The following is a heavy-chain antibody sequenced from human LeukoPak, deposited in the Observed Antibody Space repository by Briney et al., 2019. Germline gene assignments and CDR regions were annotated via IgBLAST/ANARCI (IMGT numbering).Heavy chain of an antibody. Sequence: GGSLRLSCAASGFTVSSNYMSWVRQAPGKGLEWVSVIYSGGSTYYADSVKGRVTTSRDNSKNTLYLQMNSLRAEDTAVYYCARHSSSWYFAFDIWGQGTMVTVSS. D-gene: IGHD6-13*01. CDR2: IYSGGST. CDR1: GFTVSSNY. J-gene: IGHJ3*02. V-gene: IGHV3-53*01. CDR3: ARHSSSWYFAFDI.